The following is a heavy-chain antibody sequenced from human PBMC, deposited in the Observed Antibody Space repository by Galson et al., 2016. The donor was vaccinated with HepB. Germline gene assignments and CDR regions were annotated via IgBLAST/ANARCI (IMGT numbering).Heavy chain of an antibody. J-gene: IGHJ3*02. Sequence: TLSLTCGVSGGSISTSNWWSWVRQPPGKGLEWIGEIYHSGTANYNPSLKSRVTISLDKSKNQFSLKVTSVTAADTAVYYCARREWGQRAFDIWGQGTMVTVSS. V-gene: IGHV4-4*02. CDR2: IYHSGTA. CDR1: GGSISTSNW. CDR3: ARREWGQRAFDI. D-gene: IGHD3-3*01.